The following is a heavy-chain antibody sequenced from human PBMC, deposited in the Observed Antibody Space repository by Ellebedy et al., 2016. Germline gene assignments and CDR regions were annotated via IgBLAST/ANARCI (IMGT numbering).Heavy chain of an antibody. V-gene: IGHV3-23*01. CDR1: GFTFSYYA. J-gene: IGHJ6*02. CDR2: ISTSGDIT. D-gene: IGHD6-19*01. Sequence: ESLKISXAASGFTFSYYAMSWVRQAPGKGLEWVSTISTSGDITYYADSVKGRFTISRDNSKNTLYLQMNSLRAEDTAVYYCARCRPAYSSGWYVGGHLGGMDVWGQGTTVTVSS. CDR3: ARCRPAYSSGWYVGGHLGGMDV.